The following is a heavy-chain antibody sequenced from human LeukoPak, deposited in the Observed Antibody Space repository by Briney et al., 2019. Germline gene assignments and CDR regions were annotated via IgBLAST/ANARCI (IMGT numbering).Heavy chain of an antibody. V-gene: IGHV3-74*01. CDR3: ARGFFGPDY. CDR2: INNEGNDV. J-gene: IGHJ4*02. Sequence: GGSLRLSCAASGFTFSNHWMHWVRQAPGKGLVWVSRINNEGNDVIYADSVKGRFTSSRDNAKDTLYLQMNSLRAEDAAVYYCARGFFGPDYWGQGALVTVSS. CDR1: GFTFSNHW. D-gene: IGHD3-3*01.